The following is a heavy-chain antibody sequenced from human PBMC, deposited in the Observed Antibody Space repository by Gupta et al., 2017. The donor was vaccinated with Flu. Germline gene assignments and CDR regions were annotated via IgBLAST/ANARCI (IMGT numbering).Heavy chain of an antibody. J-gene: IGHJ4*02. CDR1: GFTFSSYA. CDR2: SSGSGGSK. V-gene: IGHV3-23*01. CDR3: AKNVAGAGRNFDY. Sequence: ASGFTFSSYAMSWVRQDPGKGLEWVAASSGSGGSKYYADSVKGRFTISRDNSKNTMYLQMNSLRAEDTAVYYCAKNVAGAGRNFDYWGQGTLVTVPS. D-gene: IGHD6-19*01.